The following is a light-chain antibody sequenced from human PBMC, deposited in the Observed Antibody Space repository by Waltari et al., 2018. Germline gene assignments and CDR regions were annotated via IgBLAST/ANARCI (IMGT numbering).Light chain of an antibody. Sequence: QSVLTQPPSASGTPGQRVTISCSGSSSNIGSNTVNWYQQLPGTAPKPLIYSNNQRPSGVHARCSGSKSGTSASLAISGLQSEDEADYYCAAWDDSLNGRVFGGGTKLTVL. J-gene: IGLJ3*02. CDR2: SNN. CDR3: AAWDDSLNGRV. V-gene: IGLV1-44*01. CDR1: SSNIGSNT.